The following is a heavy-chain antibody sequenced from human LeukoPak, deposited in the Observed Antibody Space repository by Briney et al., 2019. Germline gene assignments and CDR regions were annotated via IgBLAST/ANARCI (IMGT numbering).Heavy chain of an antibody. CDR3: ARLDVDTTMGPTRYYYYYYMDV. CDR2: IYYSGST. V-gene: IGHV4-39*07. Sequence: GSLRLSCAASGFTFSTCGMSWIRQPPGKGLEWIGSIYYSGSTYYNPSLKSRVTISVDTSKNQFSLKLSSVTAADTAVYYCARLDVDTTMGPTRYYYYYYMDVWGKGTTVTISS. CDR1: GFTFSTCGM. J-gene: IGHJ6*03. D-gene: IGHD5-18*01.